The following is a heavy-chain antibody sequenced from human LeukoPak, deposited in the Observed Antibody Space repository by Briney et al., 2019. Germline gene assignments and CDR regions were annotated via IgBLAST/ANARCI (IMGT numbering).Heavy chain of an antibody. J-gene: IGHJ4*02. CDR3: TRRDGFWSGSSDF. Sequence: QPGGSLRLSCEVSGFTLSGSAVHWVRQPSGKGLEWVGRIRSKANGHATAYAASVKGRFIISRDDSKNTAYLQMNSLKIEDSAVYYCTRRDGFWSGSSDFWRQGTLVTVSS. CDR1: GFTLSGSA. D-gene: IGHD3-3*01. V-gene: IGHV3-73*01. CDR2: IRSKANGHAT.